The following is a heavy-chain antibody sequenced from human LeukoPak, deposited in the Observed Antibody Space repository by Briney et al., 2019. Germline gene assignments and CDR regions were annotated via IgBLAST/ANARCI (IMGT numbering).Heavy chain of an antibody. V-gene: IGHV1-2*02. CDR3: ARVSIVVVPAADNWFDP. CDR1: GYTFTGYY. CDR2: INPNSGGT. Sequence: ASVKVSCKASGYTFTGYYMHWVRQAPGQGPEWMGWINPNSGGTNYAQKFQGRVTMTRDTSISTAYMELSRLRSDDTAVYYCARVSIVVVPAADNWFDPWGQGTLVTVSS. J-gene: IGHJ5*02. D-gene: IGHD2-2*01.